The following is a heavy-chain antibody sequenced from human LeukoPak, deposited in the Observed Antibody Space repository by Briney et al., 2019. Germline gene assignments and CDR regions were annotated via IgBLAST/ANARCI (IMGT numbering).Heavy chain of an antibody. Sequence: SETLSLTCTVSGASVSSSNYYWSWIRQPPGKGLEWIGYIYYSGSTNYNPSLKSRVTISVDTSKSQFSLKLSSVTAADTAVYYCARGAGWLPLVWGQGTLVTVSS. CDR1: GASVSSSNYY. D-gene: IGHD5-24*01. J-gene: IGHJ4*02. CDR3: ARGAGWLPLV. V-gene: IGHV4-61*01. CDR2: IYYSGST.